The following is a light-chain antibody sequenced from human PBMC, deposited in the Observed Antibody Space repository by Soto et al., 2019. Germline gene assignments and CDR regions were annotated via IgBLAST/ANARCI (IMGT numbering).Light chain of an antibody. CDR3: QQAHSFPRT. Sequence: DIQMTHSPSSLSASVGDRVTFTCRATQDISKWVAGYQQKPGQVPKLLIYAASSLQSGVPSRFSGSGSGTDFSLTITSMKPEDSATYYCQQAHSFPRTFGQRTKLEI. CDR1: QDISKW. V-gene: IGKV1-12*01. CDR2: AAS. J-gene: IGKJ2*01.